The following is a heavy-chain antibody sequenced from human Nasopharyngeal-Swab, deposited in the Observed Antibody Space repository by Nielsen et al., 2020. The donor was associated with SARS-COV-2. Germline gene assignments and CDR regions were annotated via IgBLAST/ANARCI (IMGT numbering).Heavy chain of an antibody. D-gene: IGHD3-10*01. CDR3: AKDSVLLWFGELYYMDV. J-gene: IGHJ6*03. CDR2: ISGSGGST. V-gene: IGHV3-23*01. Sequence: GGSLRLSCAASGFTFSSYAMSWFRQAPGKGLEWVSAISGSGGSTYYADSVKGRFTISRDNSKNTLYLQMNSLRAEDTAVYYCAKDSVLLWFGELYYMDVWGKGTTVTVSS. CDR1: GFTFSSYA.